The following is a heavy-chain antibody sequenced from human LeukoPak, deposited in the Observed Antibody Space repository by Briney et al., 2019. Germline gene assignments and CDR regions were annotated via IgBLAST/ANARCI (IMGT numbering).Heavy chain of an antibody. CDR3: ARAPTYYYGSGSYQPNWFDP. CDR2: IYYSGST. J-gene: IGHJ5*02. D-gene: IGHD3-10*01. CDR1: GGSVSSGSYY. Sequence: PSETLSLTCTVSGGSVSSGSYYWSWIRQPPGKGLEWIGYIYYSGSTNYNPSLKSRVTISVDRSKNQFSLKLSSVTAADTAVYYCARAPTYYYGSGSYQPNWFDPWGQGTLVTVSS. V-gene: IGHV4-61*01.